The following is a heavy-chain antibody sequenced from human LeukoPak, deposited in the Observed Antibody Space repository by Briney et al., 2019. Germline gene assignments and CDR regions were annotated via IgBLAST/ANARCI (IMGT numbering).Heavy chain of an antibody. D-gene: IGHD2-2*01. V-gene: IGHV4-59*11. CDR2: IYYSGST. Sequence: SETLSLTCTVSGGSISSHYWSWIRQPPGKGLEWIGYIYYSGSTNYNPSLKSRVTISIDTSKNQFSLKLSSVTAADTAVYYCARVPALTFGAFDIWGQGTMVTVSS. J-gene: IGHJ3*02. CDR3: ARVPALTFGAFDI. CDR1: GGSISSHY.